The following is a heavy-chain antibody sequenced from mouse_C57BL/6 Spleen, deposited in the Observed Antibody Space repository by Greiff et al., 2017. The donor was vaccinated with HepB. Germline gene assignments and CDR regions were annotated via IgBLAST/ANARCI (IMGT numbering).Heavy chain of an antibody. CDR1: GYTFTGYW. Sequence: QVQLQQSGAELMKPGASVKLSCKATGYTFTGYWIEWVKQRPGHGLEWIGEILPGSGSTNYNEKFKGKATFTADTSANTAYMQLSSLTTEDSAIYYCSSYDGSSFHWYFDFWGTGTTVTVSS. CDR3: SSYDGSSFHWYFDF. V-gene: IGHV1-9*01. CDR2: ILPGSGST. J-gene: IGHJ1*03. D-gene: IGHD1-1*01.